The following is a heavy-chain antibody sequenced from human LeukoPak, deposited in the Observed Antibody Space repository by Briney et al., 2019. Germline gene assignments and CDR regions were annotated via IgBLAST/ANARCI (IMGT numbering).Heavy chain of an antibody. D-gene: IGHD5-18*01. CDR1: GGSISSSSYY. CDR3: AGGYSYGRH. Sequence: SETLSLTCTVSGGSISSSSYYWGWIRQPPGKGLEWIGYIYYSGSTNYNPSLKSRVTISVDTSKNQFSLKLSSVTAADTAVYYCAGGYSYGRHWGQGTLVTVSS. V-gene: IGHV4-61*05. CDR2: IYYSGST. J-gene: IGHJ4*02.